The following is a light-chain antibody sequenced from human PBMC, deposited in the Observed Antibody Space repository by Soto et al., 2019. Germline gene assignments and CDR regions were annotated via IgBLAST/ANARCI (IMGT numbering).Light chain of an antibody. J-gene: IGLJ1*01. CDR1: SSDVGSSNH. V-gene: IGLV2-14*01. CDR3: SSYASSSTAYV. Sequence: QSVLTQPASVSGSPGQSITISCTGTSSDVGSSNHVSWYQQYPGKVPKLMIYEVSVRPSGVSNRFSGSKSGNTASLTISGLQAEDEADYYCSSYASSSTAYVFGTGTKVTVL. CDR2: EVS.